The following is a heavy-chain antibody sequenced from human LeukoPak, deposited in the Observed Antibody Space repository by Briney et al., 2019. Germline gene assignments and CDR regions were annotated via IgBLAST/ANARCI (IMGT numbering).Heavy chain of an antibody. D-gene: IGHD2-2*01. V-gene: IGHV4-39*01. CDR1: AGSISSSPYY. CDR3: ASRGLLVPAS. J-gene: IGHJ4*02. Sequence: KASATLSLTCTVSAGSISSSPYYWAWIRQPPGKGLEWIGSIYFGGSTYYNLSLKSRATISVDTSKNQFSLNLSSVTAADTAVFYCASRGLLVPASWRKGTRVTVSS. CDR2: IYFGGST.